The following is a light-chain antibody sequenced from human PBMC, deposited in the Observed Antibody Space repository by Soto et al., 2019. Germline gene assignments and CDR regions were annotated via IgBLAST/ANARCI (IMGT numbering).Light chain of an antibody. J-gene: IGLJ1*01. V-gene: IGLV2-23*01. CDR2: EGN. Sequence: QSVLTQPASVSGSPGQSITISCTGTSSDVGSYNLVSWYQQHPGKAPKLMIYEGNKRPSGVSNRFSGSKSANTASLTISGLQTEDEADYYCSSYAGTNTVVFGTGTKLTVL. CDR3: SSYAGTNTVV. CDR1: SSDVGSYNL.